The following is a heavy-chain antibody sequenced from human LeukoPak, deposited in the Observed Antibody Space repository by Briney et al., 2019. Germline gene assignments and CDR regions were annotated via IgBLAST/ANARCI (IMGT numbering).Heavy chain of an antibody. D-gene: IGHD2-2*01. V-gene: IGHV1-18*01. CDR3: ARSGYQLQYAFDI. J-gene: IGHJ3*02. Sequence: GASVKVSCKASGYTFTSYGISWVRQAPGQGLEWMGWINAYNGNTNYAQKLQGRVTITRNTSISTAYMELSSLRSEDTAVYYCARSGYQLQYAFDIWGRGTMVTVSS. CDR1: GYTFTSYG. CDR2: INAYNGNT.